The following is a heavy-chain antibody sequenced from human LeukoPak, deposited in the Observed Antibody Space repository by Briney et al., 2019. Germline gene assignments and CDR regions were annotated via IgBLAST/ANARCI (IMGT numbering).Heavy chain of an antibody. CDR3: TRETLKYSSSWYSDY. CDR2: IRSKAYGGTT. CDR1: GFTFSSYG. V-gene: IGHV3-49*03. Sequence: GGSLRLSCAASGFTFSSYGMHWFRQAPGKGLEWVGFIRSKAYGGTTEYAASVKGRFTISRDDSKSIAYLQMNSLKTEDTAVYYCTRETLKYSSSWYSDYWGQGTLVTVSS. J-gene: IGHJ4*02. D-gene: IGHD6-13*01.